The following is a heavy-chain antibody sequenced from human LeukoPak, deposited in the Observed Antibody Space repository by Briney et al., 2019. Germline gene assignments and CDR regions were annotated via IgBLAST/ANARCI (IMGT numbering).Heavy chain of an antibody. D-gene: IGHD6-19*01. V-gene: IGHV3-33*06. CDR2: IWYDGSNK. J-gene: IGHJ4*02. CDR1: GFTFSSYG. Sequence: GRSLRLSCAASGFTFSSYGMHWVRRAPGKGLEWVAVIWYDGSNKYYADSVKGRFTISRDNSKNTLYLQMNSLRAEDTAVYYCAKDSQIAVAGTALDYWGQGTLVTVSS. CDR3: AKDSQIAVAGTALDY.